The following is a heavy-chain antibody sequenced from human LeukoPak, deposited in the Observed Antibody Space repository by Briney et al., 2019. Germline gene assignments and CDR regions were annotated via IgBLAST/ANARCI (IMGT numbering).Heavy chain of an antibody. D-gene: IGHD6-13*01. J-gene: IGHJ4*02. CDR2: ISYDGSNK. CDR1: GFTFSSYA. V-gene: IGHV3-30-3*01. CDR3: AKDQDVAAAGTWGSIDY. Sequence: PGRSLRLSCAASGFTFSSYAMHWVRQAPGKGLEWVAVISYDGSNKYYADSVKGRFTISRDNSKNTLYLQMNSLRAEDTAVYYCAKDQDVAAAGTWGSIDYWGQGTLVTVSS.